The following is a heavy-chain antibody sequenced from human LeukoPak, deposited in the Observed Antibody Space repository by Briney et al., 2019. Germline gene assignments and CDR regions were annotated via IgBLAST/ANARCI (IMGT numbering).Heavy chain of an antibody. D-gene: IGHD3-3*01. CDR2: INPNSGGT. J-gene: IGHJ4*02. Sequence: ASVKVSCKASGYTFTSNDINWVRQAPGQGLEWMGWINPNSGGTNYAQKFQGRVTMTRDTSISTAYMELSRLRSDDTAVYYCARGRITIFGVVNYYFDYWGQGTLVTVSS. CDR1: GYTFTSND. V-gene: IGHV1-2*02. CDR3: ARGRITIFGVVNYYFDY.